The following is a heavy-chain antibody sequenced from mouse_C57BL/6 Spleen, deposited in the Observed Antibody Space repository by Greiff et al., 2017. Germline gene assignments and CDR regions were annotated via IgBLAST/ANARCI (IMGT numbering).Heavy chain of an antibody. CDR2: INPGSGGT. CDR1: GYAFTNYL. Sequence: VKLLESGAELVRPGTSVKVSCKASGYAFTNYLIEWVKQRPGQGLEWIGVINPGSGGTNYNEKFKGKATLTADKSSSTAYMQLSSLTSEDSAVYFCARGYEGYWGQGTTLTVSS. V-gene: IGHV1-54*01. J-gene: IGHJ2*01. CDR3: ARGYEGY. D-gene: IGHD2-3*01.